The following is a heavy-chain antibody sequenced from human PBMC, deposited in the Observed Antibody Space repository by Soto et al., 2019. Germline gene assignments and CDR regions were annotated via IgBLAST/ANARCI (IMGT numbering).Heavy chain of an antibody. D-gene: IGHD2-15*01. V-gene: IGHV3-48*01. CDR3: ARAQVVVAAPGFDY. J-gene: IGHJ4*02. Sequence: EVQLVESGGGLVQPGGSLRLSCAASGFTFSSYSMNWVRQAPGKGLEWVSYISSSSSTIYYADSVKGRFTISRDNAKNSLYLQMNSLRAEDTAVYYCARAQVVVAAPGFDYWGQGTLVTVSS. CDR2: ISSSSSTI. CDR1: GFTFSSYS.